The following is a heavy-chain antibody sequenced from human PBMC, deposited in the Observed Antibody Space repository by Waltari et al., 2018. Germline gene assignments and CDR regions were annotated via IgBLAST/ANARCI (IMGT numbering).Heavy chain of an antibody. V-gene: IGHV1-8*01. CDR3: GYCSSTSCWDGMDV. CDR1: GYTFTSYA. CDR2: VKPNSGNT. D-gene: IGHD2-2*01. Sequence: QVQLVQSWAEVKKPGASVKCSCKASGYTFTSYAINWVRQATGQGLEWMGWVKPNSGNTGYEQKFQGRVTMTRNTSISTAYMELSSLRSEDTAVYYCGYCSSTSCWDGMDVWGQGTTVTVSS. J-gene: IGHJ6*02.